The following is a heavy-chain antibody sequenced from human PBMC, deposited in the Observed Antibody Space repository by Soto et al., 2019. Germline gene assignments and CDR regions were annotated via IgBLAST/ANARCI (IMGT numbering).Heavy chain of an antibody. CDR2: ISAYNGKT. CDR1: GYTFTSYG. V-gene: IGHV1-18*01. J-gene: IGHJ4*02. CDR3: ASEIAVAGTGFDY. D-gene: IGHD6-19*01. Sequence: ASVKVSCKASGYTFTSYGISWVRQAPGQGLEWMGWISAYNGKTNNAQKIQGRVTMTTDTSTSTAYMELRSLRSDDTAVYYCASEIAVAGTGFDYWGQGTLVTVSS.